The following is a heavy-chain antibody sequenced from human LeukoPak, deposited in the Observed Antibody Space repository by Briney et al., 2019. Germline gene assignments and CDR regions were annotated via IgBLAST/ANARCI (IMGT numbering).Heavy chain of an antibody. CDR2: ISNRGGS. J-gene: IGHJ5*02. V-gene: IGHV4-31*03. Sequence: SSETLSLTCTVSGGSISSGGYYWSWIRQHPGKGLEWIAYISNRGGSYYNPSLKSRVTLSVDTSKNLLSLKLTSVTAADTAVYYCARDSLDQQLFNQGWFDPWGQGTLVTVSS. D-gene: IGHD6-13*01. CDR1: GGSISSGGYY. CDR3: ARDSLDQQLFNQGWFDP.